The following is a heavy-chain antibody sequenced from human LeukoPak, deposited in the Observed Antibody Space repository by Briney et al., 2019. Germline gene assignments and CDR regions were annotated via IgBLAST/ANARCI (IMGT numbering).Heavy chain of an antibody. J-gene: IGHJ4*02. Sequence: GGSLRLSCAASAFTFNDYYMSWIGQPAGGGLEWVSYIGSSGGNIYYADSVKGRFTTSRDNAKNSLYLQMNSLRDEDTAVYYCARGVRGYSYGSRFDYWGQGTLVTVSS. CDR2: IGSSGGNI. CDR1: AFTFNDYY. CDR3: ARGVRGYSYGSRFDY. D-gene: IGHD5-18*01. V-gene: IGHV3-11*04.